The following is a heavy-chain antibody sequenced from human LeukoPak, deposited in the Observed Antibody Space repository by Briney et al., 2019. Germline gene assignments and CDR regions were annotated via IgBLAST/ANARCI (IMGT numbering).Heavy chain of an antibody. Sequence: GGSLRLSCAASGFTFSDYYMSWIRQAPGKGLEWVSYISSSGSTIYYADSVKGRFTISRDNAKNSLYLQMNSLRAEDTAVYYCARDRLHFDWLYDAFDIWGQGTMVTVSS. CDR2: ISSSGSTI. J-gene: IGHJ3*02. CDR1: GFTFSDYY. D-gene: IGHD3-9*01. V-gene: IGHV3-11*01. CDR3: ARDRLHFDWLYDAFDI.